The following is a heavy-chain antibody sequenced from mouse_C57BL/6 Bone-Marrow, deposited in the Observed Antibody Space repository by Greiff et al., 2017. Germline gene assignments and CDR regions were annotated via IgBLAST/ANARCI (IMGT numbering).Heavy chain of an antibody. D-gene: IGHD2-2*01. CDR3: ARGYDPFAY. CDR2: IDPSDSYT. Sequence: QVQLQQPGAELVMPGASVKLSCKASGYTFTSYWMHWVKQRPGQGLEWIGEIDPSDSYTNYNQKFKGKSTLTVDKSSITAYMQLSSLTSEDSAVYYCARGYDPFAYWGQGTLVTVSA. J-gene: IGHJ3*01. CDR1: GYTFTSYW. V-gene: IGHV1-69*01.